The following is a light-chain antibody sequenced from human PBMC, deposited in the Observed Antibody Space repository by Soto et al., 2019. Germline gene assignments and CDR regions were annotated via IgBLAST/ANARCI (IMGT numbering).Light chain of an antibody. Sequence: QSALTQPASVSGSPGQSITMSGTGTSSDIGGYNYVSWYQHHPGRAPKLMIYEVSNRPSGISSRFSGSKSGNTASLTISGLQAEDEAAYYCSSYTSSSTLVFGGGTKLTVL. V-gene: IGLV2-14*01. CDR2: EVS. J-gene: IGLJ2*01. CDR3: SSYTSSSTLV. CDR1: SSDIGGYNY.